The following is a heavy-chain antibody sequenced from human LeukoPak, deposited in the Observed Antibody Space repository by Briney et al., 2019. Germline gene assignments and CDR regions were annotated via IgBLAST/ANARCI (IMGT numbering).Heavy chain of an antibody. Sequence: PSETLSLTCTVSGGSISSYYWSWIRQPPGKGLEWIGYIYYSGSTNYNPSLKSRVTISVDTSKNQFSLKLSSVTAADTALYFCARDRLSVGAFDIWGQGTMVTVSS. V-gene: IGHV4-59*12. J-gene: IGHJ3*02. CDR1: GGSISSYY. D-gene: IGHD1-26*01. CDR3: ARDRLSVGAFDI. CDR2: IYYSGST.